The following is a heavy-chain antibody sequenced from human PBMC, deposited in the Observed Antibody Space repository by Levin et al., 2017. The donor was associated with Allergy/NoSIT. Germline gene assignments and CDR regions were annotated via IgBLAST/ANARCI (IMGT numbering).Heavy chain of an antibody. CDR1: FFFLLLFS. Sequence: PGGSLRLSFPFLFFFLLLFSFLFLLPPPLQTLAWIGYIYYSGSTYYNPSLKSRVTISVDTSKNQLSLRLRSVTAADTAVYYCARHHANYDYAWGPDACDTWGQGTLVTVSS. D-gene: IGHD3-16*01. V-gene: IGHV4-59*08. CDR3: ARHHANYDYAWGPDACDT. J-gene: IGHJ5*02. CDR2: IYYSGST.